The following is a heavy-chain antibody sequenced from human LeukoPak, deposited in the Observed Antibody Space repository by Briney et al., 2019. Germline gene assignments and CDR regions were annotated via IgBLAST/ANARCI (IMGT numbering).Heavy chain of an antibody. CDR3: ARVRGNTRRGAFDI. J-gene: IGHJ3*02. CDR2: ISSSSSYI. V-gene: IGHV3-21*01. CDR1: GFTFSSYS. D-gene: IGHD4-23*01. Sequence: PGGSLRLSCAASGFTFSSYSMNWVRQAPGKGLEWVSSISSSSSYIYYADSVKGRFTISRDNAKNSLYLQMNSLRAEDTAVYYCARVRGNTRRGAFDIWGRGTMVTVSS.